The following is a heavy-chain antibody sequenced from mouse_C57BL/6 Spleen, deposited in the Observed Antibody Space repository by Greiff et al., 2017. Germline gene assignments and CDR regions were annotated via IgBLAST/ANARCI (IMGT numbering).Heavy chain of an antibody. J-gene: IGHJ4*01. V-gene: IGHV5-17*01. CDR1: GFTFSDYG. CDR2: ISSGSSTI. D-gene: IGHD2-4*01. CDR3: ARFHDYPYYYAMDY. Sequence: EVMLVESGGGLVKPGGSLKLSCAASGFTFSDYGMHLVRQAPEQGLEWVAYISSGSSTIYYAGPVKGRFTISRVNYENTLFLQFTSLRSEDTSIYYCARFHDYPYYYAMDYRGQGTSVT.